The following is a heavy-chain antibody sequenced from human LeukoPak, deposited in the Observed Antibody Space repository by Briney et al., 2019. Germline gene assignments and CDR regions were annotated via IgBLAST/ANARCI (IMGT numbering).Heavy chain of an antibody. CDR1: GGSISSGGYY. V-gene: IGHV4-31*03. J-gene: IGHJ4*02. Sequence: KPSQTLSLTCTVSGGSISSGGYYWSWIRQHPGKGLECIGYIYYSGSTYYNPSLKSRVTISVDTSKNQFSLKLSSVTAADTAVYYCARERYSSGWLDYWGQGTLVTVSS. D-gene: IGHD6-19*01. CDR2: IYYSGST. CDR3: ARERYSSGWLDY.